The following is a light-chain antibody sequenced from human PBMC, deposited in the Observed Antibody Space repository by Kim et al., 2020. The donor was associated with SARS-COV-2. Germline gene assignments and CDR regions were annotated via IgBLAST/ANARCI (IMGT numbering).Light chain of an antibody. V-gene: IGKV3-20*01. CDR3: QQYGTSPCT. Sequence: APGETATLSCRASQSVASNYLAWYQQKPGQAPRLLILDASTRAAGISDRFSGSGSGTDFSLTISRLEPEDFAVYYCQQYGTSPCTFGQGTKLEI. CDR2: DAS. CDR1: QSVASNY. J-gene: IGKJ2*02.